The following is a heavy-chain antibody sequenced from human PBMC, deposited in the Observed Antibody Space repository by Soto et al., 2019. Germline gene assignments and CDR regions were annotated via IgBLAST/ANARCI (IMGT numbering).Heavy chain of an antibody. V-gene: IGHV3-23*01. J-gene: IGHJ6*02. CDR2: ISGSGGST. CDR1: GFTFSSYA. CDR3: AKGSGYSGYDLGNYYGMDV. D-gene: IGHD5-12*01. Sequence: PGGSLRLSCAASGFTFSSYAMSWVRQAPGKGLEWVSAISGSGGSTYYADSVKGRFTISRDNSKNTLYLQMNSLRAEDTAVYYCAKGSGYSGYDLGNYYGMDVWGQGTTVTVSS.